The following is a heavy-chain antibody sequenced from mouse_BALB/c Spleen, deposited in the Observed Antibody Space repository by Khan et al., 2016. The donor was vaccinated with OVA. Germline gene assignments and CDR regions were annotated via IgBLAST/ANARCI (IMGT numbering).Heavy chain of an antibody. J-gene: IGHJ2*01. CDR1: GFNIKDNY. CDR2: IDPANGNT. V-gene: IGHV14-3*02. Sequence: VQLKQSGAELVKPGASVKLSCTASGFNIKDNYMYWVKQRPEQGLEWIGRIDPANGNTKYDPKFQGKATIQADTTSNKAYLQFSCVTTEDTGVYYYARINKWGQGTIVTVSS. CDR3: ARINK.